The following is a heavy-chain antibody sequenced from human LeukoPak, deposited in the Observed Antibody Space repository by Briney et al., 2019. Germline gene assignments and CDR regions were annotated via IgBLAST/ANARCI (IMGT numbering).Heavy chain of an antibody. CDR1: GFTFSSYW. D-gene: IGHD5-24*01. V-gene: IGHV3-7*01. J-gene: IGHJ4*02. CDR3: ARKDDGYNSRGTAFDY. CDR2: IKQDGSEK. Sequence: GGSLRLSCAASGFTFSSYWMSWVRQAPGKGLEWVANIKQDGSEKYYVDSVKGRFTISRDNTKNSLYLQMNSLRAEDTALYYCARKDDGYNSRGTAFDYWGQGTLVTVSS.